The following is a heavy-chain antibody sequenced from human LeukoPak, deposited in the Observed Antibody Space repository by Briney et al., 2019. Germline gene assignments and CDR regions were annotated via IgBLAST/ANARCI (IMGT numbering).Heavy chain of an antibody. V-gene: IGHV3-48*04. CDR1: GFTFSSYS. J-gene: IGHJ4*02. CDR3: ATSSSRPVYYLDY. D-gene: IGHD6-13*01. Sequence: GGSLRLSCAASGFTFSSYSMNWVRQAPGKGLEWVSHISSSSSIIYYVDSVKGRFTISRDNAKNSLYLQMNSLRAEDTAVYYCATSSSRPVYYLDYWGQGTLVTVSS. CDR2: ISSSSSII.